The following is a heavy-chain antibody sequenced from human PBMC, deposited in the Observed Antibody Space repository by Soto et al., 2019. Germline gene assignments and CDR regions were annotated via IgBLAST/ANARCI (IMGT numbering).Heavy chain of an antibody. J-gene: IGHJ4*02. D-gene: IGHD6-13*01. CDR1: GYTFTTHG. CDR3: ARRVDSSSWYDDY. Sequence: ASVKVSCKASGYTFTTHGISWVRQAPGQGLEWMGWISAYNGNTDYAQKLQDRVTMTTDPSTSTAYMELRSLRSDDTAVYYCARRVDSSSWYDDYWGQGTLVTVSS. V-gene: IGHV1-18*01. CDR2: ISAYNGNT.